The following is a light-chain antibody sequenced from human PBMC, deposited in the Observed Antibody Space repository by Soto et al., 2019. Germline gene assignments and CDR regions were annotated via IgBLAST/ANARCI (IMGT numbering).Light chain of an antibody. V-gene: IGLV2-23*01. CDR1: SSDVGSYNL. CDR3: CSYAGSSFVV. Sequence: QSALTQPASVSGSPGQSITISCTGTSSDVGSYNLVSWYQQHPGKAPKLMIYEGSKRPSGVSNRFSGSKSGNTASLTISGLQAEDEADYCCCSYAGSSFVVFGGGTKLTVL. CDR2: EGS. J-gene: IGLJ2*01.